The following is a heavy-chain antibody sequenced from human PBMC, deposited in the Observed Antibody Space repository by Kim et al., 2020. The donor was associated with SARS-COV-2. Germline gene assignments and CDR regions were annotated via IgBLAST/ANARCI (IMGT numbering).Heavy chain of an antibody. CDR2: INHSGST. CDR3: ARSVSPVLWFGELLGNWFDP. J-gene: IGHJ5*02. CDR1: GGSFSGYY. D-gene: IGHD3-10*01. Sequence: SETLSLTCAVYGGSFSGYYWSWIRQPPGKGLEWIGEINHSGSTNYNPSLKSRVTISVDTSKNQFSLKLSSVTAADTAVYYCARSVSPVLWFGELLGNWFDPWGQGTLVTVSS. V-gene: IGHV4-34*01.